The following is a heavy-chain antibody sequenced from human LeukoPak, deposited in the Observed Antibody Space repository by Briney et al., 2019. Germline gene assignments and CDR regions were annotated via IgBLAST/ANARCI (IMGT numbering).Heavy chain of an antibody. V-gene: IGHV4-4*09. D-gene: IGHD1-7*01. J-gene: IGHJ4*02. CDR3: ARLRAISGTTDYFDY. Sequence: SETLSLTCTVSGGSISSNYWSWIRQPPGKGLEWIGYIYTSGTTNYNPSLKSRVTISLDTSKNQFSLRLSSVTSVDTAVYYCARLRAISGTTDYFDYWGQGTLVTVSS. CDR2: IYTSGTT. CDR1: GGSISSNY.